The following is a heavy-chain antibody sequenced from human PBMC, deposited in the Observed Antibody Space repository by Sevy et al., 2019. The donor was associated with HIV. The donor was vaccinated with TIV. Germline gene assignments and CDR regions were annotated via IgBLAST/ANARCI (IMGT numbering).Heavy chain of an antibody. D-gene: IGHD1-26*01. CDR3: AREGETSGHGGAFDI. V-gene: IGHV3-30*04. J-gene: IGHJ3*02. CDR2: MSFDGSIQ. CDR1: GINFRNSI. Sequence: GESLKISCSASGINFRNSIFHWVRQAPGKGLEWVALMSFDGSIQYFGDSEMDRLTISRDDSKNTFYLQVNSLRVEDTAVYYCAREGETSGHGGAFDIWGQGTMVTVSS.